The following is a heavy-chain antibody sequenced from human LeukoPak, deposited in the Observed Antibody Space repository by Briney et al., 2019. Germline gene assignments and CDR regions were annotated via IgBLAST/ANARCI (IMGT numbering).Heavy chain of an antibody. Sequence: GGSLRLSCAASGFTFSYYWMHWVRQAPGKGLVWVSRINSDGSSASYADSVKGRFTISRDNAKNTLYLQMNSLRAEDTAVYYCAREVGYDPFEYWGQGTLVTVSS. D-gene: IGHD5-12*01. CDR1: GFTFSYYW. J-gene: IGHJ4*02. V-gene: IGHV3-74*01. CDR2: INSDGSSA. CDR3: AREVGYDPFEY.